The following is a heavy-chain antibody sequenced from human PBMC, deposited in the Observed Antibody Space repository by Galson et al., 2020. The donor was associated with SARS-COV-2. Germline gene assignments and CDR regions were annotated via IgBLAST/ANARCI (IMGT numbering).Heavy chain of an antibody. J-gene: IGHJ6*02. CDR1: GFIFSDHC. V-gene: IGHV3-72*01. CDR3: ARRRLSSADGADV. D-gene: IGHD6-25*01. Sequence: PGGSLRLSCVASGFIFSDHCMDWVRQAPGKGLEWIGRARGQTDRYTTQYAATVKGRFTIPRDDSKNSVYLQMNSLQTEDTAVYYCARRRLSSADGADVWGQGTTVTVSS. CDR2: ARGQTDRYTT.